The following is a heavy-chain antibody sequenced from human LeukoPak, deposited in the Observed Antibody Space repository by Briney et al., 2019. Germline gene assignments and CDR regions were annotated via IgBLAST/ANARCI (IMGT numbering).Heavy chain of an antibody. CDR1: GFTFSSYG. CDR2: IRYDGSNK. J-gene: IGHJ6*04. V-gene: IGHV3-30*02. D-gene: IGHD2-2*01. Sequence: GGSLRLSCAASGFTFSSYGMHWVRQAPGKGLEWVAFIRYDGSNKYYADSVKGRFTISRDNSKNTLYLQMNSLRAEDTAVCYCAKGSDCSSTSCYMDVWGKGTTVTVSS. CDR3: AKGSDCSSTSCYMDV.